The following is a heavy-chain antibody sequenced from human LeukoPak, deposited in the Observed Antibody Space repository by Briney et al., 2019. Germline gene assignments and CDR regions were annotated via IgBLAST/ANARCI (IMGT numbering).Heavy chain of an antibody. D-gene: IGHD5-12*01. Sequence: ASVKVSCKASGYTFTSYYMHWVRQAPGQGLEWVGIINPSGGSTSYAQKFQGRVTMTRDTSTSTVYMELSSLRSEDTAVYYCARGTPERYSGYDTYFDYWGQGTLVTVSS. CDR2: INPSGGST. CDR1: GYTFTSYY. V-gene: IGHV1-46*01. CDR3: ARGTPERYSGYDTYFDY. J-gene: IGHJ4*02.